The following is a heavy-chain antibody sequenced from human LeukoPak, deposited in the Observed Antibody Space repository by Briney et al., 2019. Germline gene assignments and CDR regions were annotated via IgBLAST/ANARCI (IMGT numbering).Heavy chain of an antibody. J-gene: IGHJ4*02. D-gene: IGHD3-22*01. CDR2: IYHSGRT. V-gene: IGHV4-4*02. CDR3: ASVFSGYYEDH. Sequence: PSESLSLTCAVSGGSISSSNWWSWARQPPGKGLEWIGEIYHSGRTNYNPSLKSRVTISVDKSKNQFSLKLSSVTAADTAVYYCASVFSGYYEDHWGQGALVTVSS. CDR1: GGSISSSNW.